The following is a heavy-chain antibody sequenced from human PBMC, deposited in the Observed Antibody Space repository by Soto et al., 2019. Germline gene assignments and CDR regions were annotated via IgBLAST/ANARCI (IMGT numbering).Heavy chain of an antibody. J-gene: IGHJ4*02. CDR1: GGSISSYY. D-gene: IGHD1-26*01. V-gene: IGHV4-59*01. CDR2: IYYSGST. Sequence: QVQLQESGPGLVKPSETLSLTCTVSGGSISSYYWSWIRQPPGKGLEWIGYIYYSGSTNYNPSLKRGVTISVDTPKTQFSLKLSSVTAADTAVYYCARRWGYYFDYWGQGTLVTVSS. CDR3: ARRWGYYFDY.